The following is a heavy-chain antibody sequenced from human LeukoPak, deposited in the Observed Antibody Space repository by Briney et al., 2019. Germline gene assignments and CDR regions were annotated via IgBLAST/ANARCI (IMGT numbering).Heavy chain of an antibody. CDR1: GFTVSSNY. D-gene: IGHD6-13*01. CDR3: AAAALKYYFDY. Sequence: PGGSLRLSCAASGFTVSSNYMSWVRQAPGKGLEWVSVIYSGGSTYYADSVKGRFTISRDNSKNTLYLQMNSLRAEDTAVYYCAAAALKYYFDYWGQGTLVTVSS. CDR2: IYSGGST. J-gene: IGHJ4*02. V-gene: IGHV3-66*01.